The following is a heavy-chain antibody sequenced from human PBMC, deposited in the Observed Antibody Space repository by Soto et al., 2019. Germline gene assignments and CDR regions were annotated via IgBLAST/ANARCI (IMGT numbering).Heavy chain of an antibody. D-gene: IGHD2-21*02. CDR2: IYHSGST. CDR1: GGSISSSNW. Sequence: SETLSLTCAVSGGSISSSNWWSWVRQPPGKGLEWIGEIYHSGSTNYNPSLKSRVTISVDKSKNQFSLKLSSVTAADTAVYYCARGDCGGDCYNYYYGMDVWGQGTTVTVSS. V-gene: IGHV4-4*02. J-gene: IGHJ6*02. CDR3: ARGDCGGDCYNYYYGMDV.